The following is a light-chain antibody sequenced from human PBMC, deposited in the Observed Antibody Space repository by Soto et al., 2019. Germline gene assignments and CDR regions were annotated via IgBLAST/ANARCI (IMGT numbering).Light chain of an antibody. CDR2: DVN. V-gene: IGLV2-14*03. Sequence: QSALTQPASVSGSPGQSITISCTGTSSDVGGYDYVSWYQQHPGKAPRLMIYDVNNRPSGVSNRFSGSKSGNTASLTISGLLATDVAVYYHNSYSTSSTPLVFGGGTKLTVL. J-gene: IGLJ2*01. CDR3: NSYSTSSTPLV. CDR1: SSDVGGYDY.